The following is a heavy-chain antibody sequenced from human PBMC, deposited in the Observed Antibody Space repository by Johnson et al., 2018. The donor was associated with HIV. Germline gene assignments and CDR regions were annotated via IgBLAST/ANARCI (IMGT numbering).Heavy chain of an antibody. D-gene: IGHD6-13*01. CDR1: GFTFSSYA. CDR2: ISGSGGST. J-gene: IGHJ3*02. V-gene: IGHV3-23*04. CDR3: TTGQLGGASDI. Sequence: VQLVESGGGLVQPGGSLRLSCAASGFTFSSYAMNWVRQAPGQGLEWVSTISGSGGSTYYADSVKGRFTISRDNSKNTLYLQMSSLKIEDTAVYYCTTGQLGGASDIWGQGTMVTVSS.